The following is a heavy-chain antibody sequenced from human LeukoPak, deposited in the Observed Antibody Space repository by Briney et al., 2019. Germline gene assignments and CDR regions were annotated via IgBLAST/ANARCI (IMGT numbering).Heavy chain of an antibody. CDR2: VNPSGGST. J-gene: IGHJ4*02. D-gene: IGHD6-13*01. Sequence: SVKVSCKASGYTFTSYYMQWVRQAPGQGLEWMGIVNPSGGSTSYAQKFQGRVTMTRDTSTSTVYMELSSLRSEDTAVYYCARGAPPYSSSCYPLDYWGQGTLVTVSS. V-gene: IGHV1-46*01. CDR3: ARGAPPYSSSCYPLDY. CDR1: GYTFTSYY.